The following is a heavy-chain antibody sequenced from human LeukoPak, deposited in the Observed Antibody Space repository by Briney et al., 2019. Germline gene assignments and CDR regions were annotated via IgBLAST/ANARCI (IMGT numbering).Heavy chain of an antibody. CDR3: ARVDSSGYSHFDY. Sequence: SETLSLTCTVSGGSISSGDYYWSWIRQPPGKGLEWIGYIYYSGSTYYNPSLKSRVTISVDTSKNQFSLKLSSVTAADTAVYYCARVDSSGYSHFDYWGQGTLVTVSS. D-gene: IGHD3-22*01. CDR2: IYYSGST. J-gene: IGHJ4*02. V-gene: IGHV4-30-4*01. CDR1: GGSISSGDYY.